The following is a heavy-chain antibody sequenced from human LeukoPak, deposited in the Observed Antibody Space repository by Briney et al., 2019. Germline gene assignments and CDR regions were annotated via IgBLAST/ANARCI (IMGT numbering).Heavy chain of an antibody. CDR3: ARGYYYGSGKGPNHDY. D-gene: IGHD3-10*01. CDR2: INTNTGNP. V-gene: IGHV7-4-1*02. Sequence: GASVTVSCTASGYTFTSYAMNWVRQAPGQGLEWMGWINTNTGNPTYAQGFTGRFVFSLDTSVSTAYLQISSLKAEDTAVYYRARGYYYGSGKGPNHDYWGQGTLVTVSS. CDR1: GYTFTSYA. J-gene: IGHJ4*02.